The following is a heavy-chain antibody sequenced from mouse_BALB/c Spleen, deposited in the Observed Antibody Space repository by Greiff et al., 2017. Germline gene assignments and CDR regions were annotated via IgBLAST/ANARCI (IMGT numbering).Heavy chain of an antibody. CDR1: GYTFTSYW. D-gene: IGHD1-2*01. J-gene: IGHJ3*01. CDR3: ARPTANWFAY. V-gene: IGHV1-7*01. Sequence: VQLQQSGAELAKPGASVKMSCKASGYTFTSYWMHWVKQRPGQGLEWIGYINPSTGYTEYNQKFKDKATLTADKSSSTAYMQLSSLTSEDSAVYYCARPTANWFAYWGQGTLVTVSA. CDR2: INPSTGYT.